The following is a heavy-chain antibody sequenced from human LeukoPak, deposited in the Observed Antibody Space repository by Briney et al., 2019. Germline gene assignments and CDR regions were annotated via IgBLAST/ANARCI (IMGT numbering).Heavy chain of an antibody. Sequence: GGSLRLSCAASGFTFSSYGMHWVRQAPGKGLEWVAVISYDGSNKYYADSVKGRFTISRDNSKNTLYLQMNSLRAEDTAGYYCGKAHSSGWYYFDYWGQGTLVTVSS. J-gene: IGHJ4*02. CDR2: ISYDGSNK. D-gene: IGHD6-19*01. V-gene: IGHV3-30*18. CDR3: GKAHSSGWYYFDY. CDR1: GFTFSSYG.